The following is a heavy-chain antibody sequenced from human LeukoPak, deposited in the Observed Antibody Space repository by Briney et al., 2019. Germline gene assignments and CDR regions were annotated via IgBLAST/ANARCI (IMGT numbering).Heavy chain of an antibody. CDR1: GFSFRSCW. CDR2: INGDGSTT. CDR3: ASLVGSYYPPVEAFDV. V-gene: IGHV3-74*01. Sequence: GGSLGLSCAASGFSFRSCWMHWVRQAPGKELVWVSRINGDGSTTNYADSVRGRFTTSRDNAKNTLYLQMNSLRADDSAVHFCASLVGSYYPPVEAFDVWGQGTMVTVPS. J-gene: IGHJ3*01. D-gene: IGHD3-10*01.